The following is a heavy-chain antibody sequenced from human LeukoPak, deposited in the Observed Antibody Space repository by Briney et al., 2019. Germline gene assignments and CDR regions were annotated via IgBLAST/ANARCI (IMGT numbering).Heavy chain of an antibody. J-gene: IGHJ6*03. Sequence: PGGSLRLSCLASGFRFADHAMTWVRQAPGKGLEWVSFISSKAYGETTEYAASVKGRFTISRDDPKRITYLQMNSRKTEDTAVYYCVRSGSTSWNYMDAWGKGTTVTISS. D-gene: IGHD2-2*01. V-gene: IGHV3-49*04. CDR1: GFRFADHA. CDR3: VRSGSTSWNYMDA. CDR2: ISSKAYGETT.